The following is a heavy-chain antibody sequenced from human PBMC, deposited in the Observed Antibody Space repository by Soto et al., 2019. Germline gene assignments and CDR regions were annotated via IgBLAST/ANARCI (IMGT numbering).Heavy chain of an antibody. Sequence: SQTLSLTCAISGDSVSSNSVAWNWIRQSPSRGLEWLGRTYYRSKWYNAYSVSVKSRITINPDTSKNQFSLQLKSVTPEDTAVYYCVRDTGSGSGWYGIRGQGTQVTVSS. CDR3: VRDTGSGSGWYGI. D-gene: IGHD6-19*01. CDR2: TYYRSKWYN. J-gene: IGHJ4*02. CDR1: GDSVSSNSVA. V-gene: IGHV6-1*01.